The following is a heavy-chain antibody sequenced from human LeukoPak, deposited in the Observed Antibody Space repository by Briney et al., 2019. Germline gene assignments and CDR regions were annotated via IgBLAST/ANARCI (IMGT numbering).Heavy chain of an antibody. CDR3: AREEQYSSGGGGKFDY. J-gene: IGHJ4*02. Sequence: SETLSLTCTVSGGSISSSSYYWGWIRQPPGKGLEWIGSIYYSGSTYYNPSLKSRVTISVDTSKNQFSLKLSSVTAADTAVYYCAREEQYSSGGGGKFDYWGQGTLVTVSS. D-gene: IGHD6-19*01. V-gene: IGHV4-39*07. CDR2: IYYSGST. CDR1: GGSISSSSYY.